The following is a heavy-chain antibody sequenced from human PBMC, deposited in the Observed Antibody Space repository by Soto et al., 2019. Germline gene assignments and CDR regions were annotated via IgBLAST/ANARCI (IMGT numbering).Heavy chain of an antibody. CDR3: ARDSPIGSTFSGYDAIDY. CDR2: IIPLLSTS. CDR1: GGPFSNDI. D-gene: IGHD5-12*01. V-gene: IGHV1-69*08. J-gene: IGHJ4*02. Sequence: QVQLVQSGAEVKKPGSSVKVSCKASGGPFSNDIITWVRQAPGQGLEWMGRIIPLLSTSTYAQKFQGRLTFTPDRSTGTADMELNSLRSEDTAVYYCARDSPIGSTFSGYDAIDYWGQGTLITVSS.